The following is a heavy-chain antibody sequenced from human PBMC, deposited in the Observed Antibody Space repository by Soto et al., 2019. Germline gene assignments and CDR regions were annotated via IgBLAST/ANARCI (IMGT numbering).Heavy chain of an antibody. D-gene: IGHD3-10*01. CDR2: ISLRGESS. CDR3: ARTPSIDYGSGTYLGDFSYGLDV. CDR1: GFTFSDYA. J-gene: IGHJ6*02. Sequence: EVQLMESGGGLVQPGGSVRLSCEASGFTFSDYAMTWVRQPPGKGLEWVSAISLRGESSFFADSVKGRFTISRDNSKYTQSLQRNSLRVEDTAVYFCARTPSIDYGSGTYLGDFSYGLDVWGQATTVTVSS. V-gene: IGHV3-23*01.